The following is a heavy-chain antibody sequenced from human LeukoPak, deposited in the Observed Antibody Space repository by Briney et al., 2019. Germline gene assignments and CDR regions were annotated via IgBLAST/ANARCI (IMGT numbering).Heavy chain of an antibody. CDR2: ISGDGGST. D-gene: IGHD1-26*01. CDR3: ARQVGARPYFDY. Sequence: PGGSLRLSCAASGFTFDDYAMHWARQAPGMGLEWVSLISGDGGSTYYADSVKGRFTISRDNSKNSLYLQMNSLRTEDTALYYCARQVGARPYFDYWGQGTLVTVSS. CDR1: GFTFDDYA. V-gene: IGHV3-43*02. J-gene: IGHJ4*02.